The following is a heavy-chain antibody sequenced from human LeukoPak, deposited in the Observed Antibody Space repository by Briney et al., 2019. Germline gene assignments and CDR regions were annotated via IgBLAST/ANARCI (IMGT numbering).Heavy chain of an antibody. CDR2: ISGSGDNT. Sequence: GGSLRPSCAASGFTFSSYAMSWVRQAPGKGLEWVSGISGSGDNTYYADSVKGRFTISRDNSKNTLYVQVNSLGTEDTAAYYCAKGSYYDSSGSFYFDYWGQGTLVTVSS. CDR3: AKGSYYDSSGSFYFDY. CDR1: GFTFSSYA. V-gene: IGHV3-23*01. D-gene: IGHD3-22*01. J-gene: IGHJ4*02.